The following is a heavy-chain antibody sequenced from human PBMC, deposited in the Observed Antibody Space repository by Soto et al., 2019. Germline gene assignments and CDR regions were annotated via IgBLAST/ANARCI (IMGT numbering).Heavy chain of an antibody. CDR2: IIPLFRTP. J-gene: IGHJ6*02. Sequence: QVQLVQSGAEMKEPGSSVKVSCKTSGGTFSSSAISWLRQAPGQGLEWMGGIIPLFRTPDYAPKFQGRVTIAADESTSTAYMDLSSLRSEDTPVYYCARDNDRLQLVWNYYYILDVWGQGTTITVSS. D-gene: IGHD4-4*01. CDR1: GGTFSSSA. V-gene: IGHV1-69*12. CDR3: ARDNDRLQLVWNYYYILDV.